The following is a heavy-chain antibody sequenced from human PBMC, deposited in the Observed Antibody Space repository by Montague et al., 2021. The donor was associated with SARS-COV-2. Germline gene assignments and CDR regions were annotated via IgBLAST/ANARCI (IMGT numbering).Heavy chain of an antibody. D-gene: IGHD2-15*01. CDR3: AGAERGSCGDGNCYQYFFNY. J-gene: IGHJ4*02. V-gene: IGHV6-1*01. CDR2: TYYRSEWYS. Sequence: CAISGDSVSTNSGTWNWVRLSPSRGLEWLGRTYYRSEWYSDYSVSVKSRISINPDTSENQFSLQLNSVTPEDTAVYYCAGAERGSCGDGNCYQYFFNYWGQGTLVTVSS. CDR1: GDSVSTNSGT.